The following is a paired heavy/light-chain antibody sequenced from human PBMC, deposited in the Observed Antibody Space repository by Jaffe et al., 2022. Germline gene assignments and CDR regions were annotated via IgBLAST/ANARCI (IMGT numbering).Light chain of an antibody. Sequence: AIQLTQSPSSLSASVGDRVTITCRASQGISSALAWYQQKPGKAPKLLIYDASSLESGVPSRFSGSGSGTDFTLTISSLQPEDFATYYCQQFNSYPQVTFGPGTKVDIK. CDR1: QGISSA. CDR2: DAS. V-gene: IGKV1-13*02. J-gene: IGKJ3*01. CDR3: QQFNSYPQVT.
Heavy chain of an antibody. CDR3: AKDRSGYSSGWLLFDY. J-gene: IGHJ4*02. V-gene: IGHV3-23*01. Sequence: EVQLLESGGGLVQPGGSLRLSCAASGFTFSSYAMSWVRQAPGKGLEWVSAISGSGGSTYYADSVKGRFTISRDNSKNTLYLQMNSLRAEDTAVYYCAKDRSGYSSGWLLFDYWGQGTLVTVSS. CDR2: ISGSGGST. CDR1: GFTFSSYA. D-gene: IGHD6-19*01.